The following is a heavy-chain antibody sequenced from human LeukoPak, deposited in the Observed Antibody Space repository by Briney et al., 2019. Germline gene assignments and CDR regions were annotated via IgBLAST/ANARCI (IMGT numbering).Heavy chain of an antibody. CDR2: FHNSGTS. J-gene: IGHJ6*02. D-gene: IGHD4-23*01. V-gene: IGHV4-59*01. CDR1: DDSISDYY. Sequence: SETLSLTCTVSDDSISDYYRGWIRQPPGKGLEWIGYFHNSGTSTYNPSLKSRVTISADTSKNQFSLKLNSLTTADTAVYYCARTNDYGGNSYYYYGMDVWGQGTTVTVSS. CDR3: ARTNDYGGNSYYYYGMDV.